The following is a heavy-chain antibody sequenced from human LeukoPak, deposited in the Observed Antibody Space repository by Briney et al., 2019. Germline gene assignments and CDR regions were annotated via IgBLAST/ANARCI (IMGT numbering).Heavy chain of an antibody. J-gene: IGHJ4*02. Sequence: SETLSLTCTVSGGSISGYYWSWIRQPPGKGLEWIGYIYYSGSTYYNPSLKSRVTISVDTSKNQFSLKLSSVTAADTAVYYCARGLGYCSSTSCYEDYWGQGTLVTVSS. CDR1: GGSISGYY. D-gene: IGHD2-2*01. CDR3: ARGLGYCSSTSCYEDY. V-gene: IGHV4-59*06. CDR2: IYYSGST.